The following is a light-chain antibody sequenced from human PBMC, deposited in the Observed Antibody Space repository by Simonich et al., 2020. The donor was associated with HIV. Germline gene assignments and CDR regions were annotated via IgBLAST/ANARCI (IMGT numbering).Light chain of an antibody. J-gene: IGKJ1*01. Sequence: DIQMTQSPSSLSASVGERVTITCRASESISSDLNWYQHKPGRAPKLLSSAASSLQSGFPSRFVGSGSGTDFTLTISSLQSEDFAVYYCQQYNDWPRTFGQGTKVEIK. V-gene: IGKV1-39*01. CDR3: QQYNDWPRT. CDR1: ESISSD. CDR2: AAS.